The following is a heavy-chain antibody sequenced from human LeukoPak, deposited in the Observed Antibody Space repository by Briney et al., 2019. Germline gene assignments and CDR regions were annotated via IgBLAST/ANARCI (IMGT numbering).Heavy chain of an antibody. V-gene: IGHV4-4*07. CDR2: IHTSGST. CDR3: ARSGGYDFWSGHRD. D-gene: IGHD3-3*01. Sequence: SETLSLTCTVSGGSISSYYWSWIRQPAGKGLEWMGRIHTSGSTNYNPSLKSRVTMSVDTSKNQFSLKLSSVTAADTAVYYCARSGGYDFWSGHRDWGQGTLVTVSS. J-gene: IGHJ4*02. CDR1: GGSISSYY.